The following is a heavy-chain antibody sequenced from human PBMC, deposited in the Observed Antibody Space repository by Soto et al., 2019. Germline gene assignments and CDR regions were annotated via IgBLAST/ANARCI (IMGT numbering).Heavy chain of an antibody. J-gene: IGHJ4*02. CDR3: ARRMDNCNY. CDR2: INPNSGGT. Sequence: ASVKVSCKASGYTFTGYYMHWVRQAPRQGLEWMGWINPNSGGTNYAQKFQGRVTMTRDTSISPAYMELSRPRSDDTAVYYCARRMDNCNYWGQGTLVTVSS. CDR1: GYTFTGYY. V-gene: IGHV1-2*02. D-gene: IGHD1-20*01.